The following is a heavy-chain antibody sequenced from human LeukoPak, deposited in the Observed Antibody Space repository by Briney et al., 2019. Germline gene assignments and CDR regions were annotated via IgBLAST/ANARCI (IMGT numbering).Heavy chain of an antibody. CDR2: ISGSGGST. V-gene: IGHV3-23*01. CDR1: GFTFSSYA. Sequence: PGGSLRLSCAASGFTFSSYAMSWVRQAPGKGLEWVSAISGSGGSTYYADPVKGRFTISRDNSKNTLYLQMNSLRAEDTAVYYCAKDLLSVAGTGSATDYWGQGTLVTVSS. D-gene: IGHD6-19*01. CDR3: AKDLLSVAGTGSATDY. J-gene: IGHJ4*02.